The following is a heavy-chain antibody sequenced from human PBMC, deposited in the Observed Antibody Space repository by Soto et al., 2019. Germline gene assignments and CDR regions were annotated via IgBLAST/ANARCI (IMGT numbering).Heavy chain of an antibody. J-gene: IGHJ6*02. CDR3: ARGLRGGYGMDV. D-gene: IGHD2-15*01. CDR2: INRDGSTT. CDR1: GLTFNGYW. Sequence: EVQLVESGGGIVHPGGSLSLPCEPSGLTFNGYWIHWFRKAPGKGRLWVSRINRDGSTTTYADSVKGRFTISRDNAKNMVYVQMNSLRAEDTAVYYCARGLRGGYGMDVWGQGTTVTVSS. V-gene: IGHV3-74*03.